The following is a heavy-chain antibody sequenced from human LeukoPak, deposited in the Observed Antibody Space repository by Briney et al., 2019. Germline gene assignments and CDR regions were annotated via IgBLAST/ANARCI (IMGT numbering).Heavy chain of an antibody. CDR2: IYTSGST. V-gene: IGHV4-4*07. CDR3: ARDLSLAYCGGDCYYDAFDI. CDR1: GGSLSSYY. J-gene: IGHJ3*02. D-gene: IGHD2-21*02. Sequence: SGTLCLTCPASGGSLSSYYWSWIRQPPLKVLEWVGGIYTSGSTNYNPSLKSRVTMSVDTSKNQFSLKLSSVTAADTAVYYCARDLSLAYCGGDCYYDAFDIWGQGTMVTVSS.